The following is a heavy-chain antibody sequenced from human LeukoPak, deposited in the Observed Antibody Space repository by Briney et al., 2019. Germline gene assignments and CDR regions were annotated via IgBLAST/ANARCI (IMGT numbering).Heavy chain of an antibody. D-gene: IGHD3-22*01. CDR3: ARAPGYYDSSGYLPHYSDY. Sequence: PSETLSLTCAVYGGSFSGYYWSWIRQPPGKGLEWIGEINHSGSTNYNPSLKSRVTISVDTSKNQFSLKLSSVTAADTAVYYCARAPGYYDSSGYLPHYSDYWGQGTLVTVSS. V-gene: IGHV4-34*01. CDR2: INHSGST. CDR1: GGSFSGYY. J-gene: IGHJ4*02.